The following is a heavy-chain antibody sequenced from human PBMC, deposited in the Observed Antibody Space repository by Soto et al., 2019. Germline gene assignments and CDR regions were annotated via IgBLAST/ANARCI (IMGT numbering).Heavy chain of an antibody. Sequence: QVQLQESGPGLVKPSQTLSLTCTVSGGSISSGDYYWSWIRQPPGKGLEWIGYIYYIGSTYYNPSLKRRVNISADTSQNQFSRKVSSVTAADTAVYHCARASGNEGNPLFDYWGQGTLVTVSS. D-gene: IGHD6-25*01. V-gene: IGHV4-30-4*01. CDR2: IYYIGST. J-gene: IGHJ4*02. CDR1: GGSISSGDYY. CDR3: ARASGNEGNPLFDY.